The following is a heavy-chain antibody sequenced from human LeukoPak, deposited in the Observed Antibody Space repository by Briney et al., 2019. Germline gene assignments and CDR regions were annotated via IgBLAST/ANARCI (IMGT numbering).Heavy chain of an antibody. CDR1: GGSFSGYY. CDR2: ISGSGGST. J-gene: IGHJ3*02. V-gene: IGHV3-23*01. CDR3: AKFNAFDI. Sequence: ETLSLTCAVYGGSFSGYYWSWIRQPPGKGLEWVSAISGSGGSTYYADSVKGRFTISRDNSKNTLYLQMNSLRAEDTAVYYCAKFNAFDIWGQGTMVTVSS.